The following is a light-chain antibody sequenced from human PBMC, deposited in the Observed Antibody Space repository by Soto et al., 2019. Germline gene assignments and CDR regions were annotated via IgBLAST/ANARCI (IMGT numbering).Light chain of an antibody. Sequence: EIVLTQSPGTLSLSPGERATLYCRASQSVSSSSLAWYQQKPGQAPRLLIYGASSRATGIPDRFSGSGSGTDFTLTITRLEPEDFSVYYCQQYVTSPYTFGQGTKLEIK. V-gene: IGKV3-20*01. CDR3: QQYVTSPYT. J-gene: IGKJ2*01. CDR2: GAS. CDR1: QSVSSSS.